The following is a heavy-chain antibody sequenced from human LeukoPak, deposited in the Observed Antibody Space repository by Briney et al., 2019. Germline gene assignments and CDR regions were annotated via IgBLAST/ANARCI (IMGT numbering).Heavy chain of an antibody. V-gene: IGHV1-8*03. CDR3: ARVEDFNGYAFDI. D-gene: IGHD6-25*01. CDR1: GYTFTSYD. J-gene: IGHJ3*02. Sequence: ASVKVSCKASGYTFTSYDINWVRQATGQGLEWMGWINPNSGNTGYAQKFQGRVTITRNTSISTAYMELSSLRSEDTAVYYCARVEDFNGYAFDIWGQGTMVTVSS. CDR2: INPNSGNT.